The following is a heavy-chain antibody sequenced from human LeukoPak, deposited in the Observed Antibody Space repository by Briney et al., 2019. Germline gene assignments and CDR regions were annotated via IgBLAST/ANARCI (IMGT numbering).Heavy chain of an antibody. V-gene: IGHV4-59*01. D-gene: IGHD3-10*01. Sequence: PSETLSLTCTVSGGSISSYYWSWIRQPPGKGLEWIGYIYYSGSTNYNPSLKSRVTISVDTSKNQCSLKLSSVTAADTAVYYCARGLMVRGVSLDYWGQGTLVTVSS. CDR3: ARGLMVRGVSLDY. CDR2: IYYSGST. J-gene: IGHJ4*02. CDR1: GGSISSYY.